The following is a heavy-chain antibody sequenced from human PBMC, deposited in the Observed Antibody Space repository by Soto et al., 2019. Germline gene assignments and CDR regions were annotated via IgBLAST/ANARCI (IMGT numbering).Heavy chain of an antibody. D-gene: IGHD3-10*01. CDR3: TREFKVSVSGSYYNFDY. Sequence: GGSLSLSCTASGFTFGDYAMSWFRQAPGKGREWVGFIRSKGYGGTTEYAATVKGRFTISRDDSKSIAYLQMNSLKTEDTAVYYCTREFKVSVSGSYYNFDYWGQGTLVTVSS. V-gene: IGHV3-49*03. CDR1: GFTFGDYA. CDR2: IRSKGYGGTT. J-gene: IGHJ4*02.